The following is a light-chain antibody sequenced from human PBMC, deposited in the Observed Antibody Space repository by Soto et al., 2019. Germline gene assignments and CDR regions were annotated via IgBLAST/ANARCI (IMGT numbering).Light chain of an antibody. Sequence: QAVVTQEPSLTVSPGGTVTLTCGSSTGAVTSGHYPYWFQQKPGQAPRTLIYDTSNKHSWTPARFSGSLLGDKAALTLSGAQPEDEAEYFCLLSYSGGRRVFGTGNKVTVL. CDR3: LLSYSGGRRV. CDR1: TGAVTSGHY. CDR2: DTS. V-gene: IGLV7-46*01. J-gene: IGLJ1*01.